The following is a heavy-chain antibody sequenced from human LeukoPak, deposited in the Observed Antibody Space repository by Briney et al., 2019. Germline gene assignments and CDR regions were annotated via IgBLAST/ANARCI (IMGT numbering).Heavy chain of an antibody. CDR1: GGTFSSYA. J-gene: IGHJ4*02. CDR2: IIPIFGTA. CDR3: AREGYSYGYYFDY. V-gene: IGHV1-69*13. D-gene: IGHD5-18*01. Sequence: GASVTVSCTASGGTFSSYAISWVRQAPGQGLEWMGGIIPIFGTANYAQKFQGRVTITADESTSTAYMELSSLRSEDTAVYYCAREGYSYGYYFDYWGQGTLVTVSS.